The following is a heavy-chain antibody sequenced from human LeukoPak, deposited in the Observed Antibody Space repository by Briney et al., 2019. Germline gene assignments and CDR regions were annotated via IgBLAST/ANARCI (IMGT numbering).Heavy chain of an antibody. J-gene: IGHJ4*02. Sequence: RRGSPRLSCAASAFTFRSYAMSWVCQAGGKGLEWVSAISGSGGSTYYADSVKGRFTISRDNSKNTLYLQMSSLRAEDTAVYYCAKPKDNSLYCFDYWGQGTLGIASS. V-gene: IGHV3-23*01. D-gene: IGHD1-20*01. CDR3: AKPKDNSLYCFDY. CDR1: AFTFRSYA. CDR2: ISGSGGST.